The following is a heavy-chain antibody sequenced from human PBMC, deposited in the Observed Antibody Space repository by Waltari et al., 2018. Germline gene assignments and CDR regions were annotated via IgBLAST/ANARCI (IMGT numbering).Heavy chain of an antibody. CDR2: INHSGSA. CDR1: GGSFSDYY. CDR3: ARGPQTPTHDFDY. V-gene: IGHV4-34*02. J-gene: IGHJ4*02. Sequence: QVQLQQWGAGLLKPSETLSLTCAVYGGSFSDYYWSWIRQPPGKGLEWIGQINHSGSAYYKESLKSRVTISVHTSKNQLSLRLTSVTAADTAVYYCARGPQTPTHDFDYWGQGTLVTVSS. D-gene: IGHD2-15*01.